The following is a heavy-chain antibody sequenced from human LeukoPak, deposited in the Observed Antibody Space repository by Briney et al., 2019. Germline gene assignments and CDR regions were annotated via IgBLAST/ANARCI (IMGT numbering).Heavy chain of an antibody. CDR1: GFTFSSYA. Sequence: GGSLRLSCAASGFTFSSYAMHWVRQAPGKGLEWVAVISYDGSNKYYADSVKGRFTISRDNYKNTLCLQMNSLRAEDTAVYYCARGQSSYDSSGPLDYWGQGNLVTVSS. J-gene: IGHJ4*02. V-gene: IGHV3-30-3*01. CDR3: ARGQSSYDSSGPLDY. CDR2: ISYDGSNK. D-gene: IGHD3-22*01.